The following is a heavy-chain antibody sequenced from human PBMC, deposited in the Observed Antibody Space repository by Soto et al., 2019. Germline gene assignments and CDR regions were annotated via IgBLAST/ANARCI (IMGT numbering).Heavy chain of an antibody. CDR3: ARQVPVARYEPCTGATCYSGYVDL. CDR1: GDSISSNNYF. V-gene: IGHV4-39*01. J-gene: IGHJ2*01. Sequence: QLHLQESGPGLVKPSETLSLTCTVSGDSISSNNYFWGWVRQPPGKGLEWIGSIYYSGSTFYNPSRKSRVTISEDTSRFLFYLHLTSMTAADTAVYYCARQVPVARYEPCTGATCYSGYVDLWGRGTLVTVSS. D-gene: IGHD2-15*01. CDR2: IYYSGST.